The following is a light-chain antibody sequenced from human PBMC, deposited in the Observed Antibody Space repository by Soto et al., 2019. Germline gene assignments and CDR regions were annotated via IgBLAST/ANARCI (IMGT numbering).Light chain of an antibody. CDR2: DDS. Sequence: SYELTQAPSVSVAPGQTATIICAGHKIVGKSVHWYQQKPGQAPVLVVHDDSDRPSGIPERFSGSNSGNTATLTVSRAEDGDEGDYYCQVWDDRNQEVVFGGGTKLTVL. J-gene: IGLJ2*01. CDR3: QVWDDRNQEVV. CDR1: KIVGKS. V-gene: IGLV3-21*02.